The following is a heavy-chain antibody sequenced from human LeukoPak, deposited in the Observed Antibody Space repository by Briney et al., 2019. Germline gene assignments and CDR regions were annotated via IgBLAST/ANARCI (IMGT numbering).Heavy chain of an antibody. CDR1: GGSIRSSSYY. Sequence: SETLSLTCSVSGGSIRSSSYYWGWIRQPPGKGLEWIGSIYYSGSTYYNPSLKGRVTISVDTSKNQFSLRLSSLTAADTALYYCARDRKYYYHMDVWGKGTTVTVSS. CDR3: ARDRKYYYHMDV. D-gene: IGHD1-14*01. J-gene: IGHJ6*03. CDR2: IYYSGST. V-gene: IGHV4-39*07.